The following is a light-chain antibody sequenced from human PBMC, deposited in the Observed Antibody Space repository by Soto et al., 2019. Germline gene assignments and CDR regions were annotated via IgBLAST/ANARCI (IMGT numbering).Light chain of an antibody. Sequence: DIVMTQSPDSLAVSLGERATINCKSSQSVLYSSNNKNHLAWYQQKAGQPPKLLVYWASTRESGVPDRFSGSGSGTDFTLTISCLQAEDVAVYYCQQYYSTPYTFGQGTKLEIK. J-gene: IGKJ2*01. CDR1: QSVLYSSNNKNH. CDR2: WAS. V-gene: IGKV4-1*01. CDR3: QQYYSTPYT.